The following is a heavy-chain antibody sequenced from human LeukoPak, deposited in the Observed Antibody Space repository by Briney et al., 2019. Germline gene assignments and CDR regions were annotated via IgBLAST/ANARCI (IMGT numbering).Heavy chain of an antibody. CDR1: GGSFSGYY. CDR2: INHSGST. D-gene: IGHD3-10*01. J-gene: IGHJ4*02. CDR3: ARGGSGSGSYPIHPRPYFDY. V-gene: IGHV4-34*01. Sequence: TPSETLSLTCAVYGGSFSGYYWSRIRQPPGKGLEWIGEINHSGSTNYNPSLKSRVTISVETSKNQFSLKLSSVTPADTAVYYCARGGSGSGSYPIHPRPYFDYRGQGTLVTVSS.